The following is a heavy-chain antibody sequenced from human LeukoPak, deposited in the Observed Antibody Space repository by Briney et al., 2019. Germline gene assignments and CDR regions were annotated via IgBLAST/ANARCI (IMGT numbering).Heavy chain of an antibody. Sequence: GACLRLSCAASGFTFSNYAMNWVRPAPGKGLGWVSTVSGSGGFTYYADSVKGRLTISRDNSNNTLYLQMNSLRAEDTAVYYCAKAPAFCSSTNCPRLYYFDYWGQGTLVTVSS. J-gene: IGHJ4*02. CDR1: GFTFSNYA. CDR3: AKAPAFCSSTNCPRLYYFDY. CDR2: VSGSGGFT. V-gene: IGHV3-23*01. D-gene: IGHD2-2*01.